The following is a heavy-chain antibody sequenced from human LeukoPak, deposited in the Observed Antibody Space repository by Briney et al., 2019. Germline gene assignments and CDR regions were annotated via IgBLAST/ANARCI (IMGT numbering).Heavy chain of an antibody. V-gene: IGHV3-23*01. D-gene: IGHD1-26*01. CDR1: GFTFSNYA. CDR2: ISGSGDST. Sequence: TGGSLRLSCAASGFTFSNYAMRWVRQAPGKGLEWVSGISGSGDSTYYADSVKGRFTISRDNSKNTLYLQMNSLRAEDTALYYCAKDRVGAIDYWGQGTLVTVSS. J-gene: IGHJ4*02. CDR3: AKDRVGAIDY.